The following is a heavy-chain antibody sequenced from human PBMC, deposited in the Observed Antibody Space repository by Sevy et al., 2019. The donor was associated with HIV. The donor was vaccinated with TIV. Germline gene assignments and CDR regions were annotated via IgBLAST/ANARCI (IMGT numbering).Heavy chain of an antibody. CDR1: GGTFSSYA. CDR3: ASRMETISGFDP. D-gene: IGHD1-1*01. Sequence: ASVKVSCKASGGTFSSYAISWVRQAPGQGLEWMGGIIPIFGTANYAQKFQGRVTITADESTSTAYMELSSLRSEDTAVYYCASRMETISGFDPWGQGTLVTVSS. V-gene: IGHV1-69*13. J-gene: IGHJ5*02. CDR2: IIPIFGTA.